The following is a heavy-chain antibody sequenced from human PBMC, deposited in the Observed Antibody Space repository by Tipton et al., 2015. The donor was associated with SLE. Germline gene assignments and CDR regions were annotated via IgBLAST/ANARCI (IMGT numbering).Heavy chain of an antibody. CDR2: IIPIFGTA. D-gene: IGHD6-19*01. J-gene: IGHJ3*02. CDR3: ARVGAQWLVPAFDI. Sequence: QSGPEEKKPGSSVKVSCKASGGTFSSYAISWVRQAPGQGLEWMGGIIPIFGTANYAQKFQGRVTITADKSTSTAYMELSSLRSEDTAVYYCARVGAQWLVPAFDIWGQGTMVTVSS. V-gene: IGHV1-69*06. CDR1: GGTFSSYA.